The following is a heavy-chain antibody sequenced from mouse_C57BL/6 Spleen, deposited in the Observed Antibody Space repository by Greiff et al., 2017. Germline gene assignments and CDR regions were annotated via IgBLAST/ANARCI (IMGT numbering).Heavy chain of an antibody. Sequence: QVQLQQPGAELVKPGASVKLSCKASGYTFTSYWMHWVKQRPGQCLEWIGDIDPSTRSLNYTQKFKGKATLSVDTSSSTAYMQLSRLTSEASADYYCGRGPYFDVWGTGTTVTVSS. CDR1: GYTFTSYW. J-gene: IGHJ1*03. V-gene: IGHV1-50*01. CDR2: IDPSTRSL. CDR3: GRGPYFDV.